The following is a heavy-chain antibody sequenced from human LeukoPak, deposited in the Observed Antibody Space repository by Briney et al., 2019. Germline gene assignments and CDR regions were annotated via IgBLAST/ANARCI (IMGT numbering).Heavy chain of an antibody. D-gene: IGHD6-19*01. CDR2: IIPIFGTA. CDR3: ARVVGSGSSGWYSGFDY. J-gene: IGHJ4*02. V-gene: IGHV1-69*13. CDR1: GGTFSSYA. Sequence: ASVKVSCKASGGTFSSYAISWVRQAPGQGLEWMGGIIPIFGTANYAQKFQGRVTITADESTSTAYMELSSLRSEDTAVYYCARVVGSGSSGWYSGFDYWGQGTLVTVS.